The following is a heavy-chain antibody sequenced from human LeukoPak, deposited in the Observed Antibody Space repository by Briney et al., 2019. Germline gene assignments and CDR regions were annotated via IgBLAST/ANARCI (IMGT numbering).Heavy chain of an antibody. CDR1: GGSISSYY. CDR2: ISGSGGST. J-gene: IGHJ4*02. D-gene: IGHD2-2*01. CDR3: AKDSRTYCSSTSCYGDY. V-gene: IGHV3-23*01. Sequence: ETLSLTCSVSGGSISSYYWSWIRQPPGKGLVWVSAISGSGGSTCYADSVKGRFTISRDNSKNTLYLQMNSLRAEDTAVYYCAKDSRTYCSSTSCYGDYWGQGTLVTVSS.